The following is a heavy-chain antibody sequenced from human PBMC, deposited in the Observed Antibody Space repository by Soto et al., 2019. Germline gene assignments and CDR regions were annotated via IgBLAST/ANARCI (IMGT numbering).Heavy chain of an antibody. V-gene: IGHV1-69*08. CDR1: GGTFSRYT. J-gene: IGHJ2*01. CDR3: AREGDIVVVPAAIGWYFDL. CDR2: IIPILGIA. Sequence: QVQLVQSGAEVKKPGSSVKVSCKASGGTFSRYTISWVRQAPGQGLEWMGRIIPILGIANYAQKFQGRVTITADKSTRTAYSELSSLRSEDTAVYYCAREGDIVVVPAAIGWYFDLWGRGTLVTVSS. D-gene: IGHD2-2*01.